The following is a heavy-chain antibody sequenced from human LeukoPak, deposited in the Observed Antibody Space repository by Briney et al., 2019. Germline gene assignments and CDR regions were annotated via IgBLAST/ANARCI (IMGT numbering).Heavy chain of an antibody. CDR2: IYSGGST. CDR1: GFTVSRNY. CDR3: ARDVRYPSGSMDV. J-gene: IGHJ6*02. Sequence: SGGSLRLSCAVSGFTVSRNYMTWVRQAPGKGLEWVSVIYSGGSTYYADSVKGRFTISRDNSKNTLYLQLNSLRAEDTAVYYCARDVRYPSGSMDVWGQGTTVTVSS. V-gene: IGHV3-53*01. D-gene: IGHD1-26*01.